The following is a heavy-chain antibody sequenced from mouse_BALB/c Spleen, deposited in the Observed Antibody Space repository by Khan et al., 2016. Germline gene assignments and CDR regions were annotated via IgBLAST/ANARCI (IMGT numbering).Heavy chain of an antibody. CDR1: GYAFTNYL. CDR2: INPGSGGT. D-gene: IGHD2-14*01. J-gene: IGHJ3*01. Sequence: QVQLQQPGAELVRPGTSVKVSCKASGYAFTNYLIEWVKQRPGQGLEWIGVINPGSGGTNYNEKFKGKATLTADKSSSTAYMQLSSLTSDDSAVYYCARSSYDVVFAYWGQGTLVTVSA. CDR3: ARSSYDVVFAY. V-gene: IGHV1-54*01.